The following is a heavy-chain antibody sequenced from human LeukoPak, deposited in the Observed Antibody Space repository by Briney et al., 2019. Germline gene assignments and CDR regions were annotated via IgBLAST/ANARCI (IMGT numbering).Heavy chain of an antibody. V-gene: IGHV3-30*03. J-gene: IGHJ6*02. CDR3: ARAPWLSTGDYYYGMDV. D-gene: IGHD3-22*01. Sequence: GGSLRLSCAASGFTFSSYAMSWVRQAPGKGLEWVAVISYDGSNKYYADSVKGRFTISRDNSKNTLYLQMNSLRAEDTAVYYCARAPWLSTGDYYYGMDVWGQGTTVTDSS. CDR2: ISYDGSNK. CDR1: GFTFSSYA.